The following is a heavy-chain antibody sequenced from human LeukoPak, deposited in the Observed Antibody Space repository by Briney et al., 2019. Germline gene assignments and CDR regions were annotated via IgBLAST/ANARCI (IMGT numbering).Heavy chain of an antibody. J-gene: IGHJ6*03. D-gene: IGHD3-3*01. CDR2: INHSGST. CDR1: GGSFSGYY. CDR3: ARGGYYDFWSGYYKPYYYYYMDV. Sequence: PSETLSLTCAVYGGSFSGYYWSWIRQPPGKGLEWIGEINHSGSTNHNPSLKSRVTISVDTSKNQFSLKLSSVTAADTAVYYCARGGYYDFWSGYYKPYYYYYMDVWGKGTTVTVSS. V-gene: IGHV4-34*01.